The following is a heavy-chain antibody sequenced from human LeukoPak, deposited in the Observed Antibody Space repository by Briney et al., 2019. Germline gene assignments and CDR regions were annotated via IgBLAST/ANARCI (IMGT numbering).Heavy chain of an antibody. J-gene: IGHJ4*02. Sequence: GGSLRLSCAASGLTFSSYGMHWVRQAPGKGLEWVAVIWYGGSNEYYADSVKGRFTISRDNSKNTLYLQMNSLRAEDTAVYYCAKEEGYSPVVGYWGQGTLVTVSS. CDR2: IWYGGSNE. V-gene: IGHV3-30*02. CDR3: AKEEGYSPVVGY. D-gene: IGHD4-23*01. CDR1: GLTFSSYG.